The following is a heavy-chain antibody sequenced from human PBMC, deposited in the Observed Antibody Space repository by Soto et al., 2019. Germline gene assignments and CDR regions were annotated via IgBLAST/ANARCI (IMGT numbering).Heavy chain of an antibody. CDR3: AKDLDTAMVRRRYYFDY. J-gene: IGHJ4*02. V-gene: IGHV3-23*04. Sequence: VQLVESGGGVVQPGRSLRLSCAASGFTFSSYGMHWVRQAPGKGLEWVSAISGSGGSTYYADSVKGRFTISRDNSKNTLYLQMNSLRAEDTAVYYCAKDLDTAMVRRRYYFDYWGQGTLVTVSS. D-gene: IGHD5-18*01. CDR1: GFTFSSYG. CDR2: ISGSGGST.